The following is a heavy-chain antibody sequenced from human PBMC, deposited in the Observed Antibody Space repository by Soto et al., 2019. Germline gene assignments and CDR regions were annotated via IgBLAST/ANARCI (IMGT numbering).Heavy chain of an antibody. J-gene: IGHJ6*02. CDR3: GRTKDYFYGVDV. Sequence: QVQLQESGPGLVKPSGTLSLTCAVSGVSISSSQWWSWVRQPPGKGLEWIGEIYHNERTTYNPSLKSRLTMSLDRSKNQFSLKLSSVTAADTATYYCGRTKDYFYGVDVWGQGTTVTVSS. CDR1: GVSISSSQW. CDR2: IYHNERT. V-gene: IGHV4-4*02.